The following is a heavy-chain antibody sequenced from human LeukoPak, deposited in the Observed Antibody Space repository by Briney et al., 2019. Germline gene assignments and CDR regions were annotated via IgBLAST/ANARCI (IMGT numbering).Heavy chain of an antibody. J-gene: IGHJ4*02. CDR3: ARHMGETSVAGTVLGLFDY. V-gene: IGHV4-39*01. CDR2: IYYSGST. CDR1: GGSISSSSYY. Sequence: KPSETLSLTCTVSGGSISSSSYYWGRIRQPPGKGLEWIGSIYYSGSTYYNPSLKSRVTISVDTSKNQFSLKLSSVTAADTAVYYCARHMGETSVAGTVLGLFDYWGQGTLVTVSS. D-gene: IGHD6-19*01.